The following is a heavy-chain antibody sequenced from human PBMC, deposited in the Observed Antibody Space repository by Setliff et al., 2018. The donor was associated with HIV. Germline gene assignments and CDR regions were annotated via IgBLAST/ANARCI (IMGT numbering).Heavy chain of an antibody. CDR3: AGHDFWSGYHNWFDP. Sequence: LSLTCTVSGGSISSSSNYWGWIRQPPGKGLEWIGNIYYSGSTYYNPSLKSRVTISVDTSKNQFSLRLTSVTAADTAMYYCAGHDFWSGYHNWFDPWGQGTLVTVSS. D-gene: IGHD3-3*01. V-gene: IGHV4-39*01. CDR2: IYYSGST. CDR1: GGSISSSSNY. J-gene: IGHJ5*02.